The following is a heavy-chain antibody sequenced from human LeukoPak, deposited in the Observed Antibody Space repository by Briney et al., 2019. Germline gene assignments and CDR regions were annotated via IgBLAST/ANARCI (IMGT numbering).Heavy chain of an antibody. D-gene: IGHD3-9*01. Sequence: SGGSLRLSCAASGFTFNTYWMYWVRQAPGKGLVWVSRISGDEIWTSYADSVKGRFIISRDNAKDTLYLQMNSLRAEDTAVYYCAKVGRYYDFLTGYYTGAYYFDYWGQGTLATVSS. V-gene: IGHV3-74*01. CDR3: AKVGRYYDFLTGYYTGAYYFDY. CDR2: ISGDEIWT. J-gene: IGHJ4*02. CDR1: GFTFNTYW.